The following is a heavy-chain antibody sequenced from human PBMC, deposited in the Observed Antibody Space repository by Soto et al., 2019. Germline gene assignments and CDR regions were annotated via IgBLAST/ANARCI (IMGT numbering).Heavy chain of an antibody. D-gene: IGHD5-18*01. CDR1: GFPFSSYA. Sequence: PVGSLRLSCAGSGFPFSSYAMSWVRQAPEKGLEWVSALSDSGVSPYYADSVKGRFTISRDNSKNTLYLQMDSLRVEDTALYYCAKMTSDSYGRNYGMDVWGQGTTVTVSS. J-gene: IGHJ6*02. CDR3: AKMTSDSYGRNYGMDV. V-gene: IGHV3-23*01. CDR2: LSDSGVSP.